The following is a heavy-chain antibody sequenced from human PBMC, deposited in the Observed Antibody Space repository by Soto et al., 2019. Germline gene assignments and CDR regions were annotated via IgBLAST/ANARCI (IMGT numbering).Heavy chain of an antibody. CDR2: IVPIFGTV. V-gene: IGHV1-69*12. CDR1: GGTFRTYA. CDR3: AKGAVAGTPTSYYYYGMDV. Sequence: QVQLLQFGAEVKKPGSSVRVSCEASGGTFRTYAISWVRQAPGQGLEWMGEIVPIFGTVNYAQKFQGRVTITADEFTTTVYMDLRSLRSEDAAVYYCAKGAVAGTPTSYYYYGMDVWGQGTTVTVSS. D-gene: IGHD6-19*01. J-gene: IGHJ6*02.